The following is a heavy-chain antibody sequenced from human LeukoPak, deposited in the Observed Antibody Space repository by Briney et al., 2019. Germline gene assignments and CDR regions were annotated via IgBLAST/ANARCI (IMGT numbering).Heavy chain of an antibody. Sequence: GRSLRLSCAASGFTFSSYAMHWVRQAPGKGLEWVAVISYDGSNKYYADSVKGRFTISRDNSKNTLYLQMNSLRAEDTAVYYCARDLGKHYYGSGAPDPWGQGTLVTVSS. V-gene: IGHV3-30-3*01. CDR2: ISYDGSNK. CDR3: ARDLGKHYYGSGAPDP. J-gene: IGHJ5*02. D-gene: IGHD3-10*01. CDR1: GFTFSSYA.